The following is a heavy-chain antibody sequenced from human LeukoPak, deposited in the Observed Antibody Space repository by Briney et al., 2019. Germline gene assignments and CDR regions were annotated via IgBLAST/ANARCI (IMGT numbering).Heavy chain of an antibody. D-gene: IGHD3-22*01. Sequence: GGSLRLSCAASGFTASSNYMSWVRQAPGKGLEWVSVIYSGGSTYYADSVKGRFTISRDNSKNTLYLQMNSLRAEDTAVYYCAREGRHYYDSSGYYWKDWGQGTLVTVSS. CDR1: GFTASSNY. V-gene: IGHV3-66*02. CDR2: IYSGGST. CDR3: AREGRHYYDSSGYYWKD. J-gene: IGHJ4*02.